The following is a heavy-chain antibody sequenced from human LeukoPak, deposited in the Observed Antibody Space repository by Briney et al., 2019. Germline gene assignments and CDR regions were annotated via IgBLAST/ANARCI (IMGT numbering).Heavy chain of an antibody. CDR3: AKMQGHFDY. Sequence: PGGSLRLSCAASGSIPFNSSSMSWVRQPPGKGLEWVSAITSSGETTYYADSVKGRFTISRENSKNMVYLQMNSLRAEDAATYYCAKMQGHFDYWGQGSLVTVSS. J-gene: IGHJ4*02. CDR1: GSIPFNSSS. V-gene: IGHV3-23*01. CDR2: ITSSGETT.